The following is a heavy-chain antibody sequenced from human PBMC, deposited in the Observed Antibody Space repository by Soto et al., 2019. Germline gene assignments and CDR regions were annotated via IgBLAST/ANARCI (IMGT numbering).Heavy chain of an antibody. CDR2: IIPIFGTA. J-gene: IGHJ4*02. V-gene: IGHV1-69*13. CDR1: GGTFSSYA. CDR3: AREGLGDGYNFY. Sequence: SVKVSCKASGGTFSSYAISWVRQAPGQGLEWMGGIIPIFGTASYAQKLQGRVTITADESTSTAYMELSSLRSEDTAVYYCAREGLGDGYNFYWGQGTLVTVSS. D-gene: IGHD1-1*01.